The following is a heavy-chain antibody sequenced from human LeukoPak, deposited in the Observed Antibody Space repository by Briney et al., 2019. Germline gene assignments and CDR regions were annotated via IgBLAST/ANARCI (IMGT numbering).Heavy chain of an antibody. D-gene: IGHD3-10*01. Sequence: SETLSLTCTVSGASISRYQWSWIRQPAGKGLEWLGRIYTSGSTNYNPSLRSRVTMSVDTSKNQFSLKVRSVTAADTAVYYCAREPPYYASENFIDAFDIWGQGTKVTVSS. CDR3: AREPPYYASENFIDAFDI. CDR1: GASISRYQ. J-gene: IGHJ3*02. V-gene: IGHV4-4*07. CDR2: IYTSGST.